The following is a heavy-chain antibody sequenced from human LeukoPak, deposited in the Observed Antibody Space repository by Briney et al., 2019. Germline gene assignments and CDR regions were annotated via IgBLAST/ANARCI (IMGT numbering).Heavy chain of an antibody. D-gene: IGHD2-15*01. CDR3: ARGGRKSRGVDIVRKKETDYYYMDV. CDR1: GFTFSSHG. J-gene: IGHJ6*03. CDR2: ISPSGDIT. V-gene: IGHV3-23*01. Sequence: PGGSLRLSCAASGFTFSSHGINWVRQAPGKGLEWVSGISPSGDITYYADSVQGRFTISRDNSKSMMYLQMNSLRAEDTAVYYCARGGRKSRGVDIVRKKETDYYYMDVWGKGTTVTVSS.